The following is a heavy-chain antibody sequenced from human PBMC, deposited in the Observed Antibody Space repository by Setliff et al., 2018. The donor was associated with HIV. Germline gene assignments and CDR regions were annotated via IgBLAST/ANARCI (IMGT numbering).Heavy chain of an antibody. Sequence: SETLSLTCTVSGASIRNYYWRWIRQAPGRGLEWLGFFYTGATYYNPSLKSRVTISVDTSKKQISLKVKSVTAADTAVYYCARAPTDHYDPTRLGDGLDIWGQGTMVTVSS. CDR1: GASIRNYY. J-gene: IGHJ3*02. CDR3: ARAPTDHYDPTRLGDGLDI. V-gene: IGHV4-4*08. CDR2: FYTGAT. D-gene: IGHD3-22*01.